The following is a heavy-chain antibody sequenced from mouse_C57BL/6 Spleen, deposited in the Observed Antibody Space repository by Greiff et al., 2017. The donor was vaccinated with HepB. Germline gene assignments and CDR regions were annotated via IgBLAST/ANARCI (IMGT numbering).Heavy chain of an antibody. J-gene: IGHJ4*01. Sequence: EVQLQQSGPELVKPGASVKISCKASGYTFTDYYMNWVKQSHGKSLEWIGDINPNNGGTSYNQKFKGKATLTVDKSSSTAYMELRSLTSEDSAVYYCASDYDDAMDYWGQGTSVTVSS. CDR3: ASDYDDAMDY. CDR2: INPNNGGT. V-gene: IGHV1-26*01. D-gene: IGHD2-4*01. CDR1: GYTFTDYY.